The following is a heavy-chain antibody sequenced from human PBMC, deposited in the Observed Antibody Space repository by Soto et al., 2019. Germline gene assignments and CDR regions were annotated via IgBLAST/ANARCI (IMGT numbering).Heavy chain of an antibody. CDR2: ISAHNGNT. Sequence: QIHLVQSGAEVKKPGASVKVSCKGSGYGFTTYGITWVRQAPGQGLEWMAWISAHNGNTNYAQKLQGRATVTRDTSTSTAYMELRSLRSDYTAVYYCARGRYGEYWGQGALVPVSS. J-gene: IGHJ1*01. V-gene: IGHV1-18*01. CDR1: GYGFTTYG. D-gene: IGHD3-10*01. CDR3: ARGRYGEY.